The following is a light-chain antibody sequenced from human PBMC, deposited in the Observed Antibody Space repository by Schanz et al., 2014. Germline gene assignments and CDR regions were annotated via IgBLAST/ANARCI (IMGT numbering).Light chain of an antibody. CDR3: QQRSDWPIT. CDR1: QSVSSY. V-gene: IGKV3-11*01. Sequence: EIVLTQSPGTLSLSPGERAPLSCRASQSVSSYLAWYQQKPGQAPRLLIYDASNRATGIPTRFSGSGSGTDFTLTISSLEPEDFALYYCQQRSDWPITFGQGTRLDIK. CDR2: DAS. J-gene: IGKJ5*01.